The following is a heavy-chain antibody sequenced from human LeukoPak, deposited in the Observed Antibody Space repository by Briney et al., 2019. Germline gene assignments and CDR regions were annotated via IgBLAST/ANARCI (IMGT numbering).Heavy chain of an antibody. V-gene: IGHV3-23*01. CDR3: TKDRWELPKRNYMDV. CDR1: GLTFSSYA. J-gene: IGHJ6*03. CDR2: ISGSGVSGAGT. D-gene: IGHD1-26*01. Sequence: GGSLRLSCVASGLTFSSYAMSWVRQAPGKGLEWVSGISGSGVSGAGTYYADSVKGRFTISRDYSKNTLYLQMNSLRAEDTAVYYCTKDRWELPKRNYMDVWGKGNTVTVSS.